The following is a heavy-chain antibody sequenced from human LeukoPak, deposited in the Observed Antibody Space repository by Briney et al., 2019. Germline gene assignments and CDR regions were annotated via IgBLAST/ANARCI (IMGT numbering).Heavy chain of an antibody. Sequence: GGSLRLSCAASGFTFSSYSMNWVRQAPGKGLEWVSSISSSSSYIYYADSVKGRFTISRDDAKNSLYLQMNSLRAEDTAVYYCAREAGGGAGYYFDYWGQGTLVTVSS. J-gene: IGHJ4*02. D-gene: IGHD3-16*01. CDR3: AREAGGGAGYYFDY. CDR1: GFTFSSYS. CDR2: ISSSSSYI. V-gene: IGHV3-21*01.